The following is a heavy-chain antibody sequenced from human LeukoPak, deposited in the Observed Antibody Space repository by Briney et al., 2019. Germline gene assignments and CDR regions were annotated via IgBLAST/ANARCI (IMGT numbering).Heavy chain of an antibody. D-gene: IGHD2-15*01. CDR3: ARVSGGRFDAFDI. Sequence: GGSLRLSCAASGFTFSSYGMHWVRQAPGKGLEWVAFIRYDGSNKYYADSVKGRFTISRDNSKNTLYLQMNSLRAEDTAVYYCARVSGGRFDAFDIWGQGTMVTVSS. V-gene: IGHV3-30*02. J-gene: IGHJ3*02. CDR1: GFTFSSYG. CDR2: IRYDGSNK.